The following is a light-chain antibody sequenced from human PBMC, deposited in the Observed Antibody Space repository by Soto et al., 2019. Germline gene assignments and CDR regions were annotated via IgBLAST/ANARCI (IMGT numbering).Light chain of an antibody. CDR3: QKYNSAPYT. V-gene: IGKV1-27*01. CDR2: DAS. J-gene: IGKJ2*01. CDR1: QDISNN. Sequence: DIQMTQSPSSLSASVGDRVTITCRASQDISNNLAWYQQKPGKVPRLLVYDASTLQSGVPPWFSGRGSGTDFPLTISSLPPEDVASYYCQKYNSAPYTFGQGTKLEIK.